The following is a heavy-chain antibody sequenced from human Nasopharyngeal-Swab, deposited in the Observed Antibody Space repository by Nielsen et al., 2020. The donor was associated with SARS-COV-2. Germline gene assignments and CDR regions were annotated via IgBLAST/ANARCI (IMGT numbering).Heavy chain of an antibody. D-gene: IGHD1-26*01. CDR3: ARDGEVGAITGIDY. J-gene: IGHJ4*02. CDR1: GFTFSDYY. Sequence: GESLKISCAASGFTFSDYYMSWIRQAPGKGLEWVAVIWYDGSNKYYADSVKGRFTISRDNSKNTLYLQMNSLRAEDTAVYYCARDGEVGAITGIDYWGQGTLVTVSS. V-gene: IGHV3-33*08. CDR2: IWYDGSNK.